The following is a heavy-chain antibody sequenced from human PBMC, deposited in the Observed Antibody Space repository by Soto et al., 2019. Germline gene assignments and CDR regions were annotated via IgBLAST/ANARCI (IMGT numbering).Heavy chain of an antibody. CDR2: ISGSGVST. V-gene: IGHV3-23*01. CDR1: GFTFSSYA. J-gene: IGHJ4*02. Sequence: GSLRLSCAASGFTFSSYAMSWVRQAPGKGMEWVSAISGSGVSTYYADSVKGRFTISRDNSENTLYLQMNSLRAEDTAVYYCATDGDNWNYSHYWGQGTLVTVSS. D-gene: IGHD1-7*01. CDR3: ATDGDNWNYSHY.